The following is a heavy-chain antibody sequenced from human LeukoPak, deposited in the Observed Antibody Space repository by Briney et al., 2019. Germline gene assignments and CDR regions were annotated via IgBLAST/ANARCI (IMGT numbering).Heavy chain of an antibody. CDR2: LAYDGTNK. J-gene: IGHJ4*02. CDR3: ARGGPLGDTNRFDF. V-gene: IGHV3-30*04. Sequence: GGSLRLSCAASGFTFSNYAMIWVRQAPGKGLEWVALLAYDGTNKQYEYSLKGRFTISRDNSKNTVDLQMNNLRAEDTAVYYCARGGPLGDTNRFDFWGQGTLVTVSS. CDR1: GFTFSNYA. D-gene: IGHD3-10*01.